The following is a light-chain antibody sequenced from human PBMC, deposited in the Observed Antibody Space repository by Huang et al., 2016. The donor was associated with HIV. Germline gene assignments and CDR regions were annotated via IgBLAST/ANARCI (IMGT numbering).Light chain of an antibody. CDR1: QNIKNY. CDR2: AAS. J-gene: IGKJ2*01. Sequence: DIQMTQSPSSLSASVGDRVTITCRASQNIKNYLNWYQQKPGKAPKVLIFAASSLDSGVPSRYSGSGSGTDFTLAISNLQPEDFATYYCQQSYSTPGYTFGQGTKLEIK. V-gene: IGKV1-39*01. CDR3: QQSYSTPGYT.